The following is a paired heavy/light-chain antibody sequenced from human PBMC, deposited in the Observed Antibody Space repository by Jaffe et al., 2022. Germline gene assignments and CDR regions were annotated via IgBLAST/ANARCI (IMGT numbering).Light chain of an antibody. CDR1: QSVLYSSNNKNY. J-gene: IGKJ1*01. V-gene: IGKV4-1*01. Sequence: DIVMTQSPDSLAVSLGERATINCKSSQSVLYSSNNKNYLAWYQQKPGQPPKLLIYWASTRESGVPDRFSGSGSGTDFTLTISSLQAEDVAVYYCQQYYSTLRTFGQGTKVEIK. CDR3: QQYYSTLRT. CDR2: WAS.
Heavy chain of an antibody. D-gene: IGHD6-19*01. Sequence: EVQLVESGGGLVQPGGSLRLSCAASGFTFSSYAMHWVRQAPGKGLEYVSAISSNGGSTYYANSVKGRFTISRDNSKNTLYLQMGSLRAEDMAVYYCAREVPGQWLAHFDYWGQGTLVTVSS. CDR3: AREVPGQWLAHFDY. CDR2: ISSNGGST. J-gene: IGHJ4*02. CDR1: GFTFSSYA. V-gene: IGHV3-64*01.